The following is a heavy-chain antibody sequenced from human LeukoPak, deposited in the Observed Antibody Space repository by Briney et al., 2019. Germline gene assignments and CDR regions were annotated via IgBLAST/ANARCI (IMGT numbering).Heavy chain of an antibody. J-gene: IGHJ6*02. CDR1: GFTFGSYA. D-gene: IGHD3-10*01. V-gene: IGHV3-30*03. CDR2: TSFDGSNK. CDR3: ARERDLCFGEIPYYYGMDV. Sequence: GGSLRLSCTVSGFTFGSYAMHWVRQAPGKGLEWMAVTSFDGSNKYYADSVKGRFTISRDNSRNTLYLQMNSLRTEDTAVYYCARERDLCFGEIPYYYGMDVWGQGTTVTVSS.